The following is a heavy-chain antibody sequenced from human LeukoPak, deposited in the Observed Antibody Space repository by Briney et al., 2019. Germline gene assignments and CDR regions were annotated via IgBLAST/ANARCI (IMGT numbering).Heavy chain of an antibody. CDR1: GFTFDRFT. Sequence: GGSLRLSCAASGFTFDRFTIHWVRQTPGKGLEWVSLINRRGHTFYADSVKGRFTISRDNSGNSVFLQMNSLGPEDTALYHCAKEVDCPSDCLFFHSWGQGTLVTVSS. V-gene: IGHV3-43*01. CDR3: AKEVDCPSDCLFFHS. D-gene: IGHD2-21*02. J-gene: IGHJ4*02. CDR2: INRRGHT.